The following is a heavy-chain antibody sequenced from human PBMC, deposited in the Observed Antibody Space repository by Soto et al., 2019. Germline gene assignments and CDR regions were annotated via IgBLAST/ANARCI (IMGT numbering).Heavy chain of an antibody. CDR3: ARAPDISWPFHP. J-gene: IGHJ5*02. CDR2: IYYSGST. D-gene: IGHD2-21*01. CDR1: GGSISSSSYY. Sequence: SETLSLTCTVSGGSISSSSYYWGWIRHPPGKGLEWIGSIYYSGSTYYNPSLKSRDTISVDTSKNQFSLKLSSVTAADTAVYYCARAPDISWPFHPWGQGTLVT. V-gene: IGHV4-39*01.